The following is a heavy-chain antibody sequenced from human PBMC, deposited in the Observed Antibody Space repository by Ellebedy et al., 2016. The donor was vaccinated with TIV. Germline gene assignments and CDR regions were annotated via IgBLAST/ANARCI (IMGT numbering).Heavy chain of an antibody. CDR2: ISYTGTT. J-gene: IGHJ4*02. V-gene: IGHV4-39*01. D-gene: IGHD3/OR15-3a*01. CDR3: ARVFRTDDFIDF. Sequence: GSLRLXXTISGGSFSSSSYFWGWIRQSPGKGLEWMGTISYTGTTYYNPSLKRRVSISVDTSKNQFSLKLSSVTAADTVVYYCARVFRTDDFIDFWGQGTLVTVSS. CDR1: GGSFSSSSYF.